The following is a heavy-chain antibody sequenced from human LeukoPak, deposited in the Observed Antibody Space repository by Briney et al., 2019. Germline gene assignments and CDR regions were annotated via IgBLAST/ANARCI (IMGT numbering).Heavy chain of an antibody. D-gene: IGHD3-22*01. CDR2: ISAYNGNT. CDR1: GYTFTSYG. V-gene: IGHV1-18*01. J-gene: IGHJ4*02. Sequence: GASVKVSCKASGYTFTSYGISWVRQAPGQGLEWMGWISAYNGNTNYAQKLQGRVTMTTDTPTSTAYMELRSLRSDDTAVYYCARGPNYYDSSGYYCYWGQGTLVTVSS. CDR3: ARGPNYYDSSGYYCY.